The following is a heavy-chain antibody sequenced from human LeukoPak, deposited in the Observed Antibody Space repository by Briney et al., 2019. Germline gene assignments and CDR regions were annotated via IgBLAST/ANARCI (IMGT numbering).Heavy chain of an antibody. CDR3: ARTLAARDTSACIDY. V-gene: IGHV3-7*01. Sequence: GGSLRLSCAASGFTFSSYWMTWVRQAPGKGLEWVANIKEDGSEDNYVDSVKGRFTISRDNARNSLYLQMNSLRDEDTAVYFCARTLAARDTSACIDYWGQGTLVTVSS. CDR1: GFTFSSYW. D-gene: IGHD3-22*01. CDR2: IKEDGSED. J-gene: IGHJ4*02.